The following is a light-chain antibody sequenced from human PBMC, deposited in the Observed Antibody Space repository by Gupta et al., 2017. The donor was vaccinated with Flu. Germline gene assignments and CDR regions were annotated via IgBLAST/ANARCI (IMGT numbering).Light chain of an antibody. CDR2: DVS. V-gene: IGLV2-14*01. CDR3: SSYTSGSTLVVA. CDR1: TSDVGGYNS. J-gene: IGLJ2*01. Sequence: QSALTQPASVSGSLGQSITISCPGTTSDVGGYNSVSWYQQRPGTAPKLTIYDVSNRPSGISNRFSGSKSGNTASLTISGLQAEDEADYYCSSYTSGSTLVVAFGGGTKLTVL.